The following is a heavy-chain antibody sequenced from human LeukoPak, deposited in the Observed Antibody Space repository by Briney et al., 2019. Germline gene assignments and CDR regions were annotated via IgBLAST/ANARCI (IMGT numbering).Heavy chain of an antibody. CDR2: IYYSGST. D-gene: IGHD2-2*01. CDR3: ARRGYCSSTSCYEYWFDP. Sequence: SETLSPTCTVSGGSISSSSYYWGWIRQPPGKGLEWIGIIYYSGSTYYNPSLRSRLTISVDTSKNQFSLKLSSVTATDTAVYYCARRGYCSSTSCYEYWFDPWGKGTLVTVSS. J-gene: IGHJ5*02. V-gene: IGHV4-39*01. CDR1: GGSISSSSYY.